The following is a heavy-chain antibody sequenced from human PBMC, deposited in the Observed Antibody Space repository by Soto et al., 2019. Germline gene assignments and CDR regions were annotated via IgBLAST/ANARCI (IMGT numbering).Heavy chain of an antibody. Sequence: QVQLVQSGGEVKKPGASVKVSCKASGYTFADSGISWVRQAPGQGLEWLGWSSAYNGDTEYAQKLLGRVTMTTDTSTSTAYMERRSLTSDDSAVYSCAIVRAAAFVAFDFWGQGTLVTVSS. V-gene: IGHV1-18*01. CDR2: SSAYNGDT. CDR1: GYTFADSG. J-gene: IGHJ4*02. CDR3: AIVRAAAFVAFDF. D-gene: IGHD2-2*01.